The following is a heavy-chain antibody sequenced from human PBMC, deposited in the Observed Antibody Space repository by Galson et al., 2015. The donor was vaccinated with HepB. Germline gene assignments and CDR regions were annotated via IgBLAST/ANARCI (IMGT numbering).Heavy chain of an antibody. CDR3: ARSVAAAGIAGGGY. CDR1: GFTFSSYS. D-gene: IGHD6-13*01. Sequence: SLRLSCAASGFTFSSYSMNWVRQAPGKGLEWVSYISSSSSTIYYADSVKGRFTIPSDNAKNSLYLQMNSLRDEDTAVYYCARSVAAAGIAGGGYWGQGTLVTVSS. CDR2: ISSSSSTI. J-gene: IGHJ4*02. V-gene: IGHV3-48*02.